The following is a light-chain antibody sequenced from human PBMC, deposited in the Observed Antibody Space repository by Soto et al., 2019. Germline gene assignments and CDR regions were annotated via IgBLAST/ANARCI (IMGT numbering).Light chain of an antibody. CDR2: DAS. Sequence: EIVLTQSPATLSLSPGERATLSCRASQSVTTFLAWYQQKSGQAPRLLISDASNRATGIPARFSGSGSGTDVTLTISRLETEDSAVYYCQQRSNWWTFGQGTKVEIK. CDR1: QSVTTF. V-gene: IGKV3-11*01. CDR3: QQRSNWWT. J-gene: IGKJ1*01.